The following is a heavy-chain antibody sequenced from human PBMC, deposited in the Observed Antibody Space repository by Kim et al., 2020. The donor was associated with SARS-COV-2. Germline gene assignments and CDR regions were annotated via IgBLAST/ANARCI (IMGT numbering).Heavy chain of an antibody. CDR1: GFTFSSYS. V-gene: IGHV3-21*01. CDR2: ISSSSSYI. Sequence: GGSLRLSCAASGFTFSSYSMNWVRQAPGKGLEWVSSISSSSSYIYYADSVKGRFTISRDNAKNSLYLQMNSLRAEDTAVYYCARVGGTTVVTPVLYYYYGMDVWGQGTTVTVSS. CDR3: ARVGGTTVVTPVLYYYYGMDV. D-gene: IGHD4-17*01. J-gene: IGHJ6*02.